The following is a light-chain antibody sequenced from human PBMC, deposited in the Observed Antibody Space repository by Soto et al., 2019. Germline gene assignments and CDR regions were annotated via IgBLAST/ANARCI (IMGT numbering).Light chain of an antibody. CDR3: QQYASSLT. J-gene: IGKJ1*01. CDR2: GAS. V-gene: IGKV3-20*01. CDR1: QSVDSAF. Sequence: EIVLTQSPGSLSLSLGERVTLSCRASQSVDSAFFAWYQQKPGQPPRLLMYGASRRATGIPDRFSGSGSGTDFTLTISRLEPEDFDVYYCQQYASSLTFGQGTKVEI.